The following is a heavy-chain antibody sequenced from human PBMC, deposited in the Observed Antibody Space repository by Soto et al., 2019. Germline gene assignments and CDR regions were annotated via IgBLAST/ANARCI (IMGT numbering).Heavy chain of an antibody. Sequence: EVQLVESGGGLVQPGRSLRLSCAVSGFTFDDYAIHWVRQAPGKGLEWVSGISWNTGSIGYADSVKGRFTISSDKAKNSLYLQMNSLRPEDTALYYCAKDTLTGTTFGMDAWGQGTTVTVSS. V-gene: IGHV3-9*01. CDR3: AKDTLTGTTFGMDA. J-gene: IGHJ6*02. CDR1: GFTFDDYA. D-gene: IGHD1-20*01. CDR2: ISWNTGSI.